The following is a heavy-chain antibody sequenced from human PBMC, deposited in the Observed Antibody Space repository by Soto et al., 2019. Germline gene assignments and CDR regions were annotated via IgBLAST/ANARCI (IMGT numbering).Heavy chain of an antibody. CDR2: IKQDGSEN. V-gene: IGHV3-7*03. J-gene: IGHJ4*02. CDR3: AREEWGYCSGGTCYYFDY. D-gene: IGHD2-15*01. CDR1: GFTFISYW. Sequence: EVQLVESGGGLVQPGGSLRLSCAASGFTFISYWMSWVRQAPGKGLEWVANIKQDGSENYYVDSVKGRFTISRDNAKNSLYLQMNSLRAEATAVYYCAREEWGYCSGGTCYYFDYWGQGTLVTVSS.